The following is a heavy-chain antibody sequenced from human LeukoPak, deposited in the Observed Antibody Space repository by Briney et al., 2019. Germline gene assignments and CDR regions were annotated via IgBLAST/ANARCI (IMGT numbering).Heavy chain of an antibody. CDR3: ARCHVDDSSGYYDWYFDL. D-gene: IGHD3-22*01. J-gene: IGHJ2*01. CDR1: GYTLTELS. CDR2: FDPEDGET. Sequence: ASVKVSCKVSGYTLTELSMHWVRQAPGKGLEWMGGFDPEDGETIYAQKFQGRVTMTEDTSTDTAYMELSSLRSEDTAVYYCARCHVDDSSGYYDWYFDLWGRGTLVTVSS. V-gene: IGHV1-24*01.